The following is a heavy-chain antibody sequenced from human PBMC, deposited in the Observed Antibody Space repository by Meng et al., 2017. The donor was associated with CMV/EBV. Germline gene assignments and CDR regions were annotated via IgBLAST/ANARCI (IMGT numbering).Heavy chain of an antibody. Sequence: SETLSLTCTVSGGSISSYYWSWIRQPPGKGLEWIGYIYYSGSTNYNPSLKSRVTISVDTSKNQFSLKLSSVTAADTAVYYCARVNGGGSFVVDYWGQGTLVTVSS. CDR2: IYYSGST. J-gene: IGHJ4*02. CDR3: ARVNGGGSFVVDY. V-gene: IGHV4-59*01. CDR1: GGSISSYY. D-gene: IGHD2-15*01.